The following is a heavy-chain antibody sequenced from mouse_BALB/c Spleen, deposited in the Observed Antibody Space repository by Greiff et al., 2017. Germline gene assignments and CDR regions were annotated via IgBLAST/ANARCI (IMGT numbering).Heavy chain of an antibody. J-gene: IGHJ4*01. D-gene: IGHD1-2*01. V-gene: IGHV2-9*02. CDR3: ARDLITTAHYYAMDY. Sequence: QVQLKESGPGLVAPSQSLSITCTVSGFSLTSYGVHWVRQPPGKGLEWLGVIWAGGSTNYNSALMSRLSISKDNSKSQVFLKMNSLQTDDTAMYYCARDLITTAHYYAMDYWGQGTSVTVSS. CDR2: IWAGGST. CDR1: GFSLTSYG.